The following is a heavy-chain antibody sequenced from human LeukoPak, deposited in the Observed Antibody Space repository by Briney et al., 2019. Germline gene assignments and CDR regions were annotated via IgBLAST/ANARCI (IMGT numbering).Heavy chain of an antibody. Sequence: GGSLRLSCAASGFAFSNFWMSWVRQSPGKGLEWVGHIKSKTHGGTPDYAAPVKDRFTISRDDSKNTVYLQTNSLKSEDTAVYYCTTEGYSYGHHSLDTRGQGTMVTVSS. V-gene: IGHV3-15*01. J-gene: IGHJ3*02. CDR2: IKSKTHGGTP. CDR1: GFAFSNFW. CDR3: TTEGYSYGHHSLDT. D-gene: IGHD5-18*01.